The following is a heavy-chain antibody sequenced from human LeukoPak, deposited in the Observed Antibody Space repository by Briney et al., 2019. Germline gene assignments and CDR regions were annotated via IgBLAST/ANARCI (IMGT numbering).Heavy chain of an antibody. CDR3: TWMATIFTVDY. J-gene: IGHJ4*02. CDR1: GLTFSDAW. CDR2: IRNDRIT. Sequence: GGSLRLSCVLSGLTFSDAWMSWVRQAPGKGLEWVGRIRNDRITDYAAPVQGRFSISRDNSKNTFYLQMNSPRTEDTGMYFCTWMATIFTVDYWGQGTLVTVSS. V-gene: IGHV3-15*01. D-gene: IGHD5-12*01.